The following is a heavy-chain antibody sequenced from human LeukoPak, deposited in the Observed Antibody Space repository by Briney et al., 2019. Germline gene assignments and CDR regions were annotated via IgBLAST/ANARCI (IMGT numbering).Heavy chain of an antibody. V-gene: IGHV3-15*01. J-gene: IGHJ4*02. CDR2: IKSKTDGGTT. Sequence: GGSLRLSCAASGFTFINAWMTWVRQAPGKGLEWVGRIKSKTDGGTTDYAAPVKGRFSTSRDDSKNTLYLQMNSLKTEDTAVYYCSTSPGDESDFWGQGTLVTVSS. D-gene: IGHD2-21*01. CDR3: STSPGDESDF. CDR1: GFTFINAW.